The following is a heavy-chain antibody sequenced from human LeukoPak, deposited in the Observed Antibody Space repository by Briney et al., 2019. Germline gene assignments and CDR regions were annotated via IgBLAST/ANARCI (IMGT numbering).Heavy chain of an antibody. CDR1: GFPFSTFG. CDR3: ASRITRPTSDSFDY. V-gene: IGHV4-34*01. D-gene: IGHD1-20*01. CDR2: INHSGST. J-gene: IGHJ4*02. Sequence: GSLRLSCAASGFPFSTFGMHWVRQAPGKGLEWIGEINHSGSTNYNPSLKSRVTISVDTSKNHFSLKLSSVTAADTALYYCASRITRPTSDSFDYWGQGILVTVSS.